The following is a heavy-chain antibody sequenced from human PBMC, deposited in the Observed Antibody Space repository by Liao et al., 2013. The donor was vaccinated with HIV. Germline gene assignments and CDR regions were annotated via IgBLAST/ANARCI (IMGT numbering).Heavy chain of an antibody. J-gene: IGHJ3*01. CDR2: IYYRGST. Sequence: QLQLQESGPGLVKPSETLSLTCTVSGGSISSISNYWGWIRQPPEKGLEWIGNIYYRGSTDYNPSLKSRVSISGDTSNNQVSLKVTSVTAADTAQYYCASRRKWLVDDALDVWGQGTVVIVSS. D-gene: IGHD6-19*01. V-gene: IGHV4-39*07. CDR3: ASRRKWLVDDALDV. CDR1: GGSISSISNY.